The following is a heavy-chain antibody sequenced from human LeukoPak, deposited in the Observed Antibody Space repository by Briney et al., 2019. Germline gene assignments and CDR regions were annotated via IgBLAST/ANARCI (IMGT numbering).Heavy chain of an antibody. Sequence: ASVKVSCKASGYTFTSYGISWVRQAPGQGLEWMGWISAYNGNTNYAQKLQGRVTMTTDTSTSTAYMELRSLRSDDTAVYYCAREPPYCSSTSCYGGIRDYYYMDVWGKGTTVTVS. CDR1: GYTFTSYG. J-gene: IGHJ6*03. D-gene: IGHD2-2*01. CDR2: ISAYNGNT. CDR3: AREPPYCSSTSCYGGIRDYYYMDV. V-gene: IGHV1-18*01.